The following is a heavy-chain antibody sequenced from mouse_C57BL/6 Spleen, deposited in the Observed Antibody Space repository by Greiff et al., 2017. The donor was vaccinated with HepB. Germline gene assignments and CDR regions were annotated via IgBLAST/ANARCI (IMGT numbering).Heavy chain of an antibody. J-gene: IGHJ1*03. V-gene: IGHV6-6*01. CDR2: IRNKANNHAT. Sequence: EVKVEESGGGLVQPGGSMKLSCAASGFTFSDAWMDWVRQSPEKGLEWVAEIRNKANNHATYYDEFVKGRFTISRDDSKSSVYLQMNSLRAEDTGIYYCTRRLLYWYFDDWGTGTTVTVSS. CDR1: GFTFSDAW. CDR3: TRRLLYWYFDD.